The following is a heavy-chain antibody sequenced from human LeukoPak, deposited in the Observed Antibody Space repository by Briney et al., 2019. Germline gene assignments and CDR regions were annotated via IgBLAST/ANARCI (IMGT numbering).Heavy chain of an antibody. D-gene: IGHD3-16*01. J-gene: IGHJ4*02. CDR3: ARCEGNYDYVWGSYFNDY. CDR2: ISSNGGDT. CDR1: GFTFSSYA. V-gene: IGHV3-64*04. Sequence: GGSLRLSCAASGFTFSSYAMHWVRQAPGKGLKYVSAISSNGGDTYYANSVKGRFTISRDNAKNSLYLQMNSLRAEDTAVYYCARCEGNYDYVWGSYFNDYWGQGTLVTVSS.